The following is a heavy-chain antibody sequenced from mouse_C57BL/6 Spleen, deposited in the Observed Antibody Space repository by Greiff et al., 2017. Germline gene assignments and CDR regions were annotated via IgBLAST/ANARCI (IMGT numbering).Heavy chain of an antibody. D-gene: IGHD1-1*01. J-gene: IGHJ4*01. Sequence: EVQGVESGGGLVQPGGSLKLSCAASGFTFSDYGMAWVRQAPRKGPEWVAFISNLAYSIYYADTVTGRFTISRENAKNTLYLEMSSLRSEDTAMYYCARRSHAMDYWGQGTSVTVSS. CDR1: GFTFSDYG. CDR2: ISNLAYSI. CDR3: ARRSHAMDY. V-gene: IGHV5-15*01.